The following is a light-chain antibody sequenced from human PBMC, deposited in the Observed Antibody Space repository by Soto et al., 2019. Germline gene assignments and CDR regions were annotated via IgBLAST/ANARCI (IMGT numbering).Light chain of an antibody. J-gene: IGKJ1*01. CDR2: VAS. Sequence: EVVLTQSPGSLSLSPGERATLSCRASQSVISSYLAWYQQKPGQAPRLLIYVASSRATGIPDRFSGSGSGTAFTLTISRLEPEDCAVYYCQQFGGSLKWTFGQGTKVDIK. CDR1: QSVISSY. CDR3: QQFGGSLKWT. V-gene: IGKV3-20*01.